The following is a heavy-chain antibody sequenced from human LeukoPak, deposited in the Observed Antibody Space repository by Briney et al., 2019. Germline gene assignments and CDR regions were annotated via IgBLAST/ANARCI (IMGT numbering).Heavy chain of an antibody. D-gene: IGHD2-2*01. V-gene: IGHV4-31*03. CDR1: GGSISSGGYY. CDR3: ARGFPNPRAVPAAIRTIGPFDY. CDR2: IYYSGST. Sequence: RTSETLSLTCTVSGGSISSGGYYWSWIRQHPGKGLGWIGYIYYSGSTYYNPSLKSRVTISVDTSKNQFSLKLSSVTAADTAVYYCARGFPNPRAVPAAIRTIGPFDYWGQGTLVTVSS. J-gene: IGHJ4*02.